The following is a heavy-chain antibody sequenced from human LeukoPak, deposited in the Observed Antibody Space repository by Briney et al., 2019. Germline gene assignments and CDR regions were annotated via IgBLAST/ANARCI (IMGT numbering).Heavy chain of an antibody. CDR1: GFTFSSYA. CDR3: ARTDRGRRYYFDY. J-gene: IGHJ4*02. CDR2: ISYDGSNK. V-gene: IGHV3-30-3*01. Sequence: GGSLRLSCAASGFTFSSYAMHWVRQAPGKGLEWVAVISYDGSNKYYADSVKGRFTISRDNSKNTLYLQMNSLRAEDTAVYYCARTDRGRRYYFDYWGQGTLVTVSS.